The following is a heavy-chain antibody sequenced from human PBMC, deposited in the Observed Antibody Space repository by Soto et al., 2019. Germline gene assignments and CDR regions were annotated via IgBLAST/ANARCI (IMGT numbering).Heavy chain of an antibody. D-gene: IGHD3-16*01. J-gene: IGHJ4*02. CDR3: ARSQRGRTAFTFDY. CDR2: IYYSGTT. Sequence: SETLSLTCAVSGDSVSNDNYYWSWIRQPPGKGLEWIGYIYYSGTTNYNSYLKSRLSLSVDTSKNQFSLKLASVTAADTAVYFCARSQRGRTAFTFDYWGQGALVTVSS. CDR1: GDSVSNDNYY. V-gene: IGHV4-61*01.